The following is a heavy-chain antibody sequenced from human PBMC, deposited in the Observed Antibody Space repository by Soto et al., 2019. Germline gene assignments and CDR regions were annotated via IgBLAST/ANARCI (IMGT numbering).Heavy chain of an antibody. J-gene: IGHJ4*02. CDR1: GGSINSDEYY. Sequence: PSQTLSLTCTVSGGSINSDEYYCTWIRQPPGKGLEWIAYIYYSVITSYNPSLESRVTISRDTSKSQISLKLSSVTATDTAVYYCARLNVVVTAFDYWAQGTMVTVSS. D-gene: IGHD2-21*02. CDR3: ARLNVVVTAFDY. CDR2: IYYSVIT. V-gene: IGHV4-30-4*01.